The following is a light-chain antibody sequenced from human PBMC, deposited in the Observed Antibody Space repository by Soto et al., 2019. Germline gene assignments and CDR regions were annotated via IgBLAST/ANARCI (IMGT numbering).Light chain of an antibody. J-gene: IGKJ4*01. CDR2: GAS. CDR1: QSVSSK. Sequence: EILMTQSPATLSVSPGERATLSCRASQSVSSKLAWYQQKPGQAPRLLIYGASTRATGVPARFSGSGSGTEFTLTISSLQSEDFAIYYCQQYSNWPPLTFGGGTKVEIK. CDR3: QQYSNWPPLT. V-gene: IGKV3-15*01.